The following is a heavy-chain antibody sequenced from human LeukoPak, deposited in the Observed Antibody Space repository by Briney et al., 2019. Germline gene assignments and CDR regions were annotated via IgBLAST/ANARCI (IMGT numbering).Heavy chain of an antibody. CDR1: GGSISSYY. Sequence: SETLSPTCTVSGGSISSYYWSWIRQPPGKGLEWIGYIYTSGSTNYNPSLKSRVTISVDTSKNQFSLKLSSVTAADTAVYYRASTRGYSYGRLDYWGQGTLVTVSS. J-gene: IGHJ4*02. V-gene: IGHV4-4*09. CDR2: IYTSGST. CDR3: ASTRGYSYGRLDY. D-gene: IGHD5-18*01.